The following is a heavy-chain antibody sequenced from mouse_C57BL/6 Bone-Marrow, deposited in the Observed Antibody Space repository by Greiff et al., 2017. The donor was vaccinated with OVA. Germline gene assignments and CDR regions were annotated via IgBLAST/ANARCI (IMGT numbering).Heavy chain of an antibody. V-gene: IGHV5-6*01. CDR2: ISSGGSYT. Sequence: EVKLMESGGDLVKPGGSLKLSCAASGFTFSSYGMSWVRQTPDKRLEWVATISSGGSYTYYPDSVKGRFTISRDNAKNTLYLQMSSLKSEDTAMYYCASQRGAYYSNYYAMDYWGQGTSVTVSS. J-gene: IGHJ4*01. CDR1: GFTFSSYG. D-gene: IGHD2-5*01. CDR3: ASQRGAYYSNYYAMDY.